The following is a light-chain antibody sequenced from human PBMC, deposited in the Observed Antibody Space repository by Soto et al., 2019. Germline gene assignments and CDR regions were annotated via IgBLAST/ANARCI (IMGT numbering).Light chain of an antibody. CDR1: QSGSSN. Sequence: EIVMTQSPATLSVSPGERATLSCRASQSGSSNLAWYQQKPGQAPSLLIYGASTRATRIPARFSGSGSGTDFTLTISSLHSEDFAVYYCQQYNNWPRTFGQGTKVEI. J-gene: IGKJ1*01. CDR3: QQYNNWPRT. V-gene: IGKV3-15*01. CDR2: GAS.